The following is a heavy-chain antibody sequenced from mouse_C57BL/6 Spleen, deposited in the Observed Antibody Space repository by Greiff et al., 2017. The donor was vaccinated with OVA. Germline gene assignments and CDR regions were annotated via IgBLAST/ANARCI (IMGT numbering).Heavy chain of an antibody. Sequence: VKLMESGPGLVAPSQSLSITCTVSGFSLTSYAISWVRQPPGKGLEWLGVIWTGGGPNYNSALNSRLSISKDNSKSQVFLKMNSLQTDDTARYYCARKGYDYDGGYFDYWGQGTTLTVSS. D-gene: IGHD2-4*01. J-gene: IGHJ2*01. V-gene: IGHV2-9-1*01. CDR1: GFSLTSYA. CDR2: IWTGGGP. CDR3: ARKGYDYDGGYFDY.